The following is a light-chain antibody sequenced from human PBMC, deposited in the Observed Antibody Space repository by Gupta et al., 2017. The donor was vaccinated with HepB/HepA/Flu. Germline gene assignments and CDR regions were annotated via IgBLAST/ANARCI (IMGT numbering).Light chain of an antibody. CDR1: SSAVGGYNY. V-gene: IGLV2-14*01. J-gene: IGLJ3*02. CDR2: DVR. CDR3: SAYTSSSTL. Sequence: SALTQPASVSGSPGPSITISCTGTSSAVGGYNYVSWYQQHPGKPPKLMIYDVRNRPPGVSNRFSGSKSGNTASLTISVLQAEDEADYYCSAYTSSSTLFGGGTKLTVL.